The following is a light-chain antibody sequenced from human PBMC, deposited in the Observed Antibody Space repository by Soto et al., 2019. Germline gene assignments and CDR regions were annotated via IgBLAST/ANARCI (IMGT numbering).Light chain of an antibody. CDR1: SGHSNYA. CDR2: FNSDGSH. V-gene: IGLV4-69*01. J-gene: IGLJ3*02. Sequence: QSVLTQSPSASASLGASVKLTCTLSSGHSNYAIAWHQQQPAKGPRYLMKFNSDGSHIKGDGIPDRFSGSSSGTERYLTISSLQYEDEADYYCQTWGTGIWVFGGGTQLTVL. CDR3: QTWGTGIWV.